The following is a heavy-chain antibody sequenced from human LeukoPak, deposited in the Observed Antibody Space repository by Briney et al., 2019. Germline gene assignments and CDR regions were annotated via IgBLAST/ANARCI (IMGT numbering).Heavy chain of an antibody. V-gene: IGHV1-2*02. CDR2: INLNSGGT. Sequence: ASVKVSCKASGYTFTGYYMHWVRQAPGQWLEWMGWINLNSGGTSYAQKFQGRVTMTSDTSITSAYMELSSLRSDDTAVYYCARAGHGATSVGEYMNDYWGQGTLVTVSS. J-gene: IGHJ4*02. CDR3: ARAGHGATSVGEYMNDY. D-gene: IGHD6-6*01. CDR1: GYTFTGYY.